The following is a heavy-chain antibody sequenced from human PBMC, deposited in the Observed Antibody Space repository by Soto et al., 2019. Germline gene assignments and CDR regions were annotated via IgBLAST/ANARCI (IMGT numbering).Heavy chain of an antibody. Sequence: SETLSLTCTVSGGSISSYYWSWIRQPPGKGLEWIGYIYYSGSTNYNPSLKSRVTISVDTSKNQFSLKLSSVTAADTAVYYCATNRYSSSSRIRDYYYYYYMDVWGKGTTVTVSS. J-gene: IGHJ6*03. CDR1: GGSISSYY. CDR3: ATNRYSSSSRIRDYYYYYYMDV. CDR2: IYYSGST. V-gene: IGHV4-59*13. D-gene: IGHD6-6*01.